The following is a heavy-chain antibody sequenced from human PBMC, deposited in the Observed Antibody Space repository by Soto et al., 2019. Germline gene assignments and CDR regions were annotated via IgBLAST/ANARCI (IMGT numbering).Heavy chain of an antibody. Sequence: QVQLVQSGAEVKKAGSSVKVSCKVSGGTFSSYFINWVRQAPGQGLEWVGGIIPVYVTASYAEKFQGRVTITADESTSTAYMELSRLRSDDTAVYYCARETPSAAAAYYYYGLDVWGQGTTVTVPS. CDR3: ARETPSAAAAYYYYGLDV. V-gene: IGHV1-69*01. J-gene: IGHJ6*02. CDR2: IIPVYVTA. D-gene: IGHD6-13*01. CDR1: GGTFSSYF.